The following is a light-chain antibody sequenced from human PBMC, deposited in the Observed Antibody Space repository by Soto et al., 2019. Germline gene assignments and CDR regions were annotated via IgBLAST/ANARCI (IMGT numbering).Light chain of an antibody. CDR3: QTWGTGIHV. J-gene: IGLJ1*01. CDR1: SGHSSYA. V-gene: IGLV4-69*01. Sequence: QSVLTQSPSASASLGASVKLTCTLSSGHSSYAIAWHQQQPEKGPRYLMKLNSDGSHSKGDGIPERFSGSSSGAERYLTIASLQSEDEADYYCQTWGTGIHVFGTGTKLTVL. CDR2: LNSDGSH.